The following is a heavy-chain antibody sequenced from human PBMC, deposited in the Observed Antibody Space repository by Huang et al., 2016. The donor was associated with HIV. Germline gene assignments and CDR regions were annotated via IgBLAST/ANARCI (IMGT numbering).Heavy chain of an antibody. J-gene: IGHJ5*02. D-gene: IGHD3-16*01. CDR1: GGSFSRYY. CDR3: AREVMISFGGPFDP. Sequence: QVQLQQWGAGLLKPSETLSLTCAVYGGSFSRYYWNWVRQSPGKGLEWIEQINHVGNTNYNPALESGVSMSVDTSKNQFSLKLNSVTGADTAMYYCAREVMISFGGPFDPWGQGTLVTVSS. V-gene: IGHV4-34*01. CDR2: INHVGNT.